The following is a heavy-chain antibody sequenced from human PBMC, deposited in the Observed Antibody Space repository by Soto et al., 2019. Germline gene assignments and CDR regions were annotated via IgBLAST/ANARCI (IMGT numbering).Heavy chain of an antibody. CDR1: GGTVSAYT. D-gene: IGHD6-6*01. J-gene: IGHJ4*02. Sequence: QVQLVQSGAEVKKPGSSVKVSCEASGGTVSAYTINWVRQAPGQGLEWMGRIISILDIPNYAQKFQGRLTIIADTSPSTTYMELRNLRSEDTATYYCARENGTSCLDYWGQGTLVTVSS. V-gene: IGHV1-69*02. CDR3: ARENGTSCLDY. CDR2: IISILDIP.